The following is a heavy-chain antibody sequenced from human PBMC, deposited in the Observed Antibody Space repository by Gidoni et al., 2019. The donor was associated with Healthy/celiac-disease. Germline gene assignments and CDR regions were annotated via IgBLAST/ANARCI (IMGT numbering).Heavy chain of an antibody. D-gene: IGHD3-10*01. V-gene: IGHV3-53*01. CDR1: RFNVSSNY. J-gene: IGHJ5*02. CDR2: SYSGGRT. Sequence: EVQLVESGGGLLQPGGSLRLSCAASRFNVSSNYMSWVRQAPGKGLGCVSVSYSGGRTYYADSVKGRFTISRDNSKNTLYLQMNSLRAEDTAVNYCARTLWFGELSPNWFDPWGQGTLVTVSS. CDR3: ARTLWFGELSPNWFDP.